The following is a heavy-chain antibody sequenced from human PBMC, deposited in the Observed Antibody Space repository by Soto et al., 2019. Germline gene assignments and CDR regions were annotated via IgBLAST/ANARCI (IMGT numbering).Heavy chain of an antibody. CDR2: INPNSGGT. Sequence: ASVKVSCKASGYTFTNHCVTWVRQAPGQGLECMGWINPNSGGTNYAQKFQGRVTMTRDTSISTAYMELSRLRSDDTAVYYCARDSAGGSSSRGWVYYYYGMDVWGQGTTVTVSS. CDR1: GYTFTNHC. V-gene: IGHV1-2*02. J-gene: IGHJ6*02. D-gene: IGHD6-13*01. CDR3: ARDSAGGSSSRGWVYYYYGMDV.